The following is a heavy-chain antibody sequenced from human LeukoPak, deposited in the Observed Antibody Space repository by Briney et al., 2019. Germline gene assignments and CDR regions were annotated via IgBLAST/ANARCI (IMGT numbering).Heavy chain of an antibody. D-gene: IGHD2-2*01. Sequence: SHTLSLTRAVYGESYSGYYSSWVPHPPGRGLEWSGEIYHSESTNYNTPLKSRVTLSVDTSKNQFSRKLSSVTAADTDVYYCARGSRGGYCSSTSCYSAPRGYYYYGMYVWGKGTTVTVSS. J-gene: IGHJ6*04. CDR2: IYHSEST. CDR3: ARGSRGGYCSSTSCYSAPRGYYYYGMYV. V-gene: IGHV4-34*01. CDR1: GESYSGYY.